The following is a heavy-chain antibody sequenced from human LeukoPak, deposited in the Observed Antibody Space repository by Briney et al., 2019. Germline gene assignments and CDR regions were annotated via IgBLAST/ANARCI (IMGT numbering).Heavy chain of an antibody. CDR2: INPNTGGT. Sequence: ASVKVSCKASGYTFTGYYLHWVRQAPGQGLEWMGWINPNTGGTNYAQKLQGRVTMTRDTSISTAFMELSRLISDDTAVYYCARVANYDFWSGYYTDMAFDIWGQGTMVTVSS. V-gene: IGHV1-2*02. CDR3: ARVANYDFWSGYYTDMAFDI. CDR1: GYTFTGYY. J-gene: IGHJ3*02. D-gene: IGHD3-3*01.